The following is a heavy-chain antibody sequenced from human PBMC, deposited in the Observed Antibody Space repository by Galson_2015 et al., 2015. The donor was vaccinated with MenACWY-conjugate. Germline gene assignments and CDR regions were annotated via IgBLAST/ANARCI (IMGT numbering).Heavy chain of an antibody. CDR1: GFTFSSYA. CDR3: AKGTYYYDSSGYLGTLEYFQH. CDR2: ISGSGGST. Sequence: SLRLSCAASGFTFSSYAMSWVRQAPGKGLEWVSAISGSGGSTYYADSVKGRFTISRDNPKNTLYLQMNSLRAEDTAVYYCAKGTYYYDSSGYLGTLEYFQHWGQGTLVTVSS. V-gene: IGHV3-23*01. J-gene: IGHJ1*01. D-gene: IGHD3-22*01.